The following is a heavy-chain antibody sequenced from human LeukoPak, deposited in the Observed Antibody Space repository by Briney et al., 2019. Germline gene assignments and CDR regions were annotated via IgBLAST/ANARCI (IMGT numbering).Heavy chain of an antibody. Sequence: PGGSLRLSCAASGFTFSSYWMSWVRQAPGKGLEWVSAISTGGNTYYADSVKGRFTIFRDNSKNTLYLQMNSLRAEDTAVYHCVNPNSPCCPHWGQGTLVTVSS. CDR2: ISTGGNT. D-gene: IGHD2-15*01. CDR3: VNPNSPCCPH. J-gene: IGHJ4*02. V-gene: IGHV3-23*01. CDR1: GFTFSSYW.